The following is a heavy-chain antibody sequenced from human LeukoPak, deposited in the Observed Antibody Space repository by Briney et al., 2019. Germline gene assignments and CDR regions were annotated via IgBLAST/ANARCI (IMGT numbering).Heavy chain of an antibody. J-gene: IGHJ6*03. Sequence: SQTLPLTFAISGDSVSSNSAAWNWIRQSPSRGLVWLGRTYYRSKWYNDYAVSVKSRITINPDTSKNQFSLQLNSVTPEDTAVYYCARQIITMVRRVIPYYYYYYMDVWGKGTTVSVS. CDR1: GDSVSSNSAA. CDR2: TYYRSKWYN. V-gene: IGHV6-1*01. D-gene: IGHD3-10*01. CDR3: ARQIITMVRRVIPYYYYYYMDV.